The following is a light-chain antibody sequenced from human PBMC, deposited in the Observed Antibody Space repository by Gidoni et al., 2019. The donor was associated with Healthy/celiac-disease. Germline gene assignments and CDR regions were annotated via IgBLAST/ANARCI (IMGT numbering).Light chain of an antibody. CDR3: QHET. V-gene: IGKV1-5*03. CDR2: KAS. Sequence: DIQMTQSPSTLSASVGDRVTITCRASQSISSWLAWYQQKPGKAPKLLIYKASSLESGVPSRFSGSGSGTEFTLTISSLEPDDFETYYCQHETFGQGTKVEIK. J-gene: IGKJ1*01. CDR1: QSISSW.